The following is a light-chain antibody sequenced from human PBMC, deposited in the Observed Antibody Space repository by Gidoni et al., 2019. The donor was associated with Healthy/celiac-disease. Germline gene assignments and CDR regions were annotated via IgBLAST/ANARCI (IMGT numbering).Light chain of an antibody. CDR2: DAS. Sequence: AIQLTQSPSPLSASVGDRVTIPCRASQGISSALAWYQQKPGKAPKLLIYDASSLESGVPSRFSGSGSGTDFTLTISSLQPEDCATDYCQQFDSYPYTFGQGTRLEIK. CDR3: QQFDSYPYT. CDR1: QGISSA. V-gene: IGKV1-13*02. J-gene: IGKJ2*01.